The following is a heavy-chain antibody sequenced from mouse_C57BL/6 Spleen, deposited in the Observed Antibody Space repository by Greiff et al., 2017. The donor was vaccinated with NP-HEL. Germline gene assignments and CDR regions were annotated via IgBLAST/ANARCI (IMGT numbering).Heavy chain of an antibody. CDR2: INPSNGGT. J-gene: IGHJ3*01. CDR1: GYTFTSYW. CDR3: ARSGVYYDYDGGFAY. Sequence: QVQLQQPGTELVKPGASVKLSCKASGYTFTSYWMHWVKQKPGQGLEWIGNINPSNGGTNYNEKFKSKATLTVDKSSSTAYMQLSSLTSEDSAVYYCARSGVYYDYDGGFAYWGQGTLVTVSA. D-gene: IGHD2-4*01. V-gene: IGHV1-53*01.